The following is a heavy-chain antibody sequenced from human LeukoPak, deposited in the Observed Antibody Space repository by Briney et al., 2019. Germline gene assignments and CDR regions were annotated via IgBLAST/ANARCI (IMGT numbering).Heavy chain of an antibody. CDR3: ASSGSYYFPFDY. V-gene: IGHV3-23*01. Sequence: PGGSLRLSCAASGFTFGSYAMSWVRQAPGKGLEWVSIISDRGDSPFYADSVKGRFTISRDNSKNTMYLQMNSLRAEDTAIYYCASSGSYYFPFDYWGQGTLVAVSS. CDR1: GFTFGSYA. J-gene: IGHJ4*02. D-gene: IGHD3-10*01. CDR2: ISDRGDSP.